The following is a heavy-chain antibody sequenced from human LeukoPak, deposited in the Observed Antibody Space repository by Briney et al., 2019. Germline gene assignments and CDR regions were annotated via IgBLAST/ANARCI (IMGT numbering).Heavy chain of an antibody. V-gene: IGHV1-8*01. CDR2: MNPNSGNT. Sequence: HRASVKVSCKASGYTFTSYDINWVRQATGQGLEWMGWMNPNSGNTGYAQKFQGRVTMTRNTSISTAYMELSSLRSEDTAVYYCARASRAAGTSRVALKDKPQRPKFDYWGQGTLVTVSS. CDR1: GYTFTSYD. CDR3: ARASRAAGTSRVALKDKPQRPKFDY. D-gene: IGHD6-13*01. J-gene: IGHJ4*02.